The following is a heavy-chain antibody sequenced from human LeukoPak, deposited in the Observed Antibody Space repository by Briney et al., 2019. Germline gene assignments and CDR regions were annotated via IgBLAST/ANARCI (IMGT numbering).Heavy chain of an antibody. CDR3: ARQNHDIGTNWFDP. Sequence: SDTLSLTCSVSGDSIRSVHYYWGWIRQPPRRGLEGIGSIYDTGSTYYNPSLQSRVTIFVDTSKNQFSLRLTSVTAADTAMYYCARQNHDIGTNWFDPWGQGTLVTVSS. D-gene: IGHD3-9*01. J-gene: IGHJ5*02. V-gene: IGHV4-39*01. CDR2: IYDTGST. CDR1: GDSIRSVHYY.